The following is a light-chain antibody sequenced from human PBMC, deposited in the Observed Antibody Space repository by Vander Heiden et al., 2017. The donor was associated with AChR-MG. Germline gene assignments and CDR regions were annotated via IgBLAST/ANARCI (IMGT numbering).Light chain of an antibody. J-gene: IGKJ4*01. Sequence: DIVLTQSPATLSLSPGARATLSCRASQSVSSYVAWYQQKPGQAPRRLIYDVSNRATGIPARFSGSGSGTDFTRTSSSLEPEDFAVYYCQRRSSWPPSLGGGTKVEIK. CDR2: DVS. CDR3: QRRSSWPPS. CDR1: QSVSSY. V-gene: IGKV3-11*01.